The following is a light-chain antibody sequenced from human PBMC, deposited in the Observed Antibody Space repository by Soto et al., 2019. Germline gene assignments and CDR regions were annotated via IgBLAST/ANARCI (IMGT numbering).Light chain of an antibody. J-gene: IGKJ1*01. V-gene: IGKV3-20*01. Sequence: EIVLTQSPGTLSLSPGERATLSCRASQSVSSSYLAWYQQKPGQAPRLLIYGASSRVTGIPDRFSGSGSGTDFTLTISRLEPEDFAVYYCQQYGSSPPKTFGQGTKV. CDR1: QSVSSSY. CDR2: GAS. CDR3: QQYGSSPPKT.